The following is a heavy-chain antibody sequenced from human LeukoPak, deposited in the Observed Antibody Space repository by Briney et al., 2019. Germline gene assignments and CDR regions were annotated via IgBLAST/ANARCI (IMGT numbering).Heavy chain of an antibody. V-gene: IGHV4-59*01. J-gene: IGHJ5*02. CDR3: ARSIAARRYNWFDP. D-gene: IGHD6-6*01. CDR1: GGSISSYY. Sequence: SETLSLTCTVSGGSISSYYWSWIRQPPGKGLGWIGYIYYSGSTNYNPSLKSRVTISVDTSKNQFSLKLSSVTAADTAVYYCARSIAARRYNWFDPWGQGTLVTVSS. CDR2: IYYSGST.